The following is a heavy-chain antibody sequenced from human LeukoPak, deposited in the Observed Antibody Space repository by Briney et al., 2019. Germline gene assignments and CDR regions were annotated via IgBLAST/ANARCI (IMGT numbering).Heavy chain of an antibody. CDR1: GYTFTGYY. V-gene: IGHV1-2*02. J-gene: IGHJ4*02. CDR2: INPNSGAT. CDR3: ARDMRDTAMVKDDY. D-gene: IGHD5-18*01. Sequence: ASVKVSCKASGYTFTGYYMHWVRQAPGQGLEWMGWINPNSGATNYAQKFQGRVTMTRDTSISTAYMELSRLRSDDTAVYYCARDMRDTAMVKDDYWGQGTLVTVSS.